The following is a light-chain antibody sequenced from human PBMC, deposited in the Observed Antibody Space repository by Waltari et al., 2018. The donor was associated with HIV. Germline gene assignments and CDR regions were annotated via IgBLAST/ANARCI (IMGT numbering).Light chain of an antibody. J-gene: IGKJ4*01. Sequence: DIQMTQSPSSLSASVGDRVIITCRASKGIGGWLAWYPQKPVKAPKLLIYAASSLESGVPSRFSGSGSGTNFTLTISGLQPEDFATYFCQQANSFLPLSVGGVTKVEIK. V-gene: IGKV1-12*01. CDR3: QQANSFLPLS. CDR2: AAS. CDR1: KGIGGW.